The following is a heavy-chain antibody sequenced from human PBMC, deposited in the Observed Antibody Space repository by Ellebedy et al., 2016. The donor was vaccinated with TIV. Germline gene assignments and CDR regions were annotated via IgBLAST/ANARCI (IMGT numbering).Heavy chain of an antibody. V-gene: IGHV1-3*01. D-gene: IGHD3-10*01. CDR3: ARGSAEGRAFDY. CDR1: GYTFTSYG. Sequence: AASVKVSCKASGYTFTSYGISWVRQAPGQRLEWMGWVNAGNNKTKYSEKFQGRVTMTGDTPASTSYMELSSLTSEDTAMYYCARGSAEGRAFDYWGQGTLVTVSS. J-gene: IGHJ4*02. CDR2: VNAGNNKT.